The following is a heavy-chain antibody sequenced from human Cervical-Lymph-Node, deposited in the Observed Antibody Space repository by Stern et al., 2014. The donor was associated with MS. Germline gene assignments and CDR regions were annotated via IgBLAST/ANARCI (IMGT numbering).Heavy chain of an antibody. J-gene: IGHJ3*02. V-gene: IGHV5-51*01. CDR1: RFTFSISW. D-gene: IGHD1-26*01. CDR2: IYPADTDT. Sequence: VQLVESGAEVEKAGESLKISCTAYRFTFSISWMAWVRQIAGQGLEWLGTIYPADTDTRYSPSFQGQVTISTYKSIGTASLQWSRLKASDTARYFCATFSGSHSDAFDMWGQGTMVTVSS. CDR3: ATFSGSHSDAFDM.